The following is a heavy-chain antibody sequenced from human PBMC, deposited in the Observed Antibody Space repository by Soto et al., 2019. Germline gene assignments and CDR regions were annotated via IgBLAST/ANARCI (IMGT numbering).Heavy chain of an antibody. J-gene: IGHJ5*02. CDR2: IIPIFGTA. CDR1: GGTFRSYA. CDR3: ARVYRVYSSSPSGYNWFDP. V-gene: IGHV1-69*06. Sequence: GASVKVSCKASGGTFRSYAISWVLPAPGQGLEWMGGIIPIFGTANYAQKFQGIVTITADKSTSTAYMELSSLRSEDTAVYYCARVYRVYSSSPSGYNWFDPWGQGTLVTVSS. D-gene: IGHD6-13*01.